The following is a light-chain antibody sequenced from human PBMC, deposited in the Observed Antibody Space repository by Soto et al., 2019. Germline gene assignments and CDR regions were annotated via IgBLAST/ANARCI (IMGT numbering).Light chain of an antibody. CDR1: SSDVGTYNY. CDR2: EVN. Sequence: QSALTQPPSASGSPGQSVTISCTGTSSDVGTYNYVSWYQQHPGKAPKLMIYEVNKRPAGVPDRFSGSKSGIMASLTVSGLQAEDEADYYCSSYAGNNNLYVFGTGTKGTVL. J-gene: IGLJ1*01. CDR3: SSYAGNNNLYV. V-gene: IGLV2-8*01.